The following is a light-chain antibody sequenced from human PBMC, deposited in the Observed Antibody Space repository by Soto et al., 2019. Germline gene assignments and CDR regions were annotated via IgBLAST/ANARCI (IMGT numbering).Light chain of an antibody. CDR3: LQHFNSPYT. CDR1: QGISNE. V-gene: IGKV1-6*01. J-gene: IGKJ2*01. Sequence: AIQMTQSPSSLSASVGDRVTITCRASQGISNELGWYQHKPGKAPKLLIYAASTLQSGVPSRFSGRGSCTDFPLTISSLPPQDFATYYCLQHFNSPYTFGQGTKLEI. CDR2: AAS.